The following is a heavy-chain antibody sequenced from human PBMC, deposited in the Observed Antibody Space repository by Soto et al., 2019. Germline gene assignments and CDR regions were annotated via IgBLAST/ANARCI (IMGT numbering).Heavy chain of an antibody. J-gene: IGHJ3*02. CDR2: IYYSGST. V-gene: IGHV4-59*01. CDR3: ARADYGGNSDAFDI. CDR1: GGSISSYY. D-gene: IGHD4-17*01. Sequence: QVQLQESGPGLEKPSETLSLTCTVSGGSISSYYWSWIRQAPGKGLEWIGYIYYSGSTNYNPSLKSRVTISVDTSKNQFSLKLSSVTAADTAVYYCARADYGGNSDAFDIWGQGTMVTVSS.